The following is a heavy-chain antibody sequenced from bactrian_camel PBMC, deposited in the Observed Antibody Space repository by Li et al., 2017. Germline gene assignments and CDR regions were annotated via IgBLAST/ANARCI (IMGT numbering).Heavy chain of an antibody. Sequence: HVQLVESGGGSVQAGGSLTLSCVASGVTCSRKCMGWFRQAPGKEREGVARIYTGDGSTSYADSVKGRFTISRDNVKGTQYLQMNNLEPEDTAVYYCAAECGGTGSWCLADFGYWGQGTQVTVS. CDR2: IYTGDGST. V-gene: IGHV3S1*01. CDR1: GVTCSRKC. CDR3: AAECGGTGSWCLADFGY. D-gene: IGHD6*01. J-gene: IGHJ6*01.